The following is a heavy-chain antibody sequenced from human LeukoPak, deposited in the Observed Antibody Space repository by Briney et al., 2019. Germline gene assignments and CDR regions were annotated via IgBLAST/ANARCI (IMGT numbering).Heavy chain of an antibody. CDR3: TRSGSDIVVVPVASDY. J-gene: IGHJ4*02. CDR2: ISSSSAST. CDR1: GFTFSDYY. Sequence: GGSLRLSCAAPGFTFSDYYMSWIRQTPGKGLEWVSDISSSSASTNYADSVKGRFTISRDNAKNSLHLQMNSLRAEDTAVYYCTRSGSDIVVVPVASDYWGQGTLVTVSS. D-gene: IGHD2-2*01. V-gene: IGHV3-11*03.